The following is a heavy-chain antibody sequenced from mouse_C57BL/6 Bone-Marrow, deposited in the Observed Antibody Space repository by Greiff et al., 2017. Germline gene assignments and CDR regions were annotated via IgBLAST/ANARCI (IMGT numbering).Heavy chain of an antibody. J-gene: IGHJ4*01. Sequence: QVQLKQPGAELVKPGASVKVSCKASGYTFTSYWMHWVKQRPGQGLEWIGRIHPSDSDTNYNQKFKGKATLTVDKSSSTAYMQLSSLTSEDSAVYYCAIEGRYGSNAMDYGGQGTSVTVSS. CDR1: GYTFTSYW. V-gene: IGHV1-74*01. CDR2: IHPSDSDT. CDR3: AIEGRYGSNAMDY. D-gene: IGHD1-1*01.